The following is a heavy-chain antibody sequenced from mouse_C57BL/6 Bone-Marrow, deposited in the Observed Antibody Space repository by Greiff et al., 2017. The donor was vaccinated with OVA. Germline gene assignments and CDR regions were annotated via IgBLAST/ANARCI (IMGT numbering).Heavy chain of an antibody. J-gene: IGHJ2*01. CDR3: ARSGGSSRFDY. V-gene: IGHV1-64*01. D-gene: IGHD1-1*01. CDR2: IHPNSGST. CDR1: GYTFTSYW. Sequence: QVQLQQPGAELVKPGASVKLSCKASGYTFTSYWMHLVKQRPGQGLEWIGMIHPNSGSTNYNEKFKSKATLTVDKSSSTAYMQLSSLTSEDSAVYYCARSGGSSRFDYWGQGTTLTVSS.